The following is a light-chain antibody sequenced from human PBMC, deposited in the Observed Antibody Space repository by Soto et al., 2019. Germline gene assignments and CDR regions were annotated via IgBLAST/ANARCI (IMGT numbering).Light chain of an antibody. CDR2: DVR. CDR1: SSDVGGYNY. CDR3: SSYRSSSVV. J-gene: IGLJ2*01. Sequence: QSVLTQPASVSGSPGQSITISCTGTSSDVGGYNYVSWYQQHPGQAPKLMIYDVRNRPSGVSNRFSGSKSGNTASLTISGLQADDEAAYYCSSYRSSSVVFGGGTKRTVL. V-gene: IGLV2-14*01.